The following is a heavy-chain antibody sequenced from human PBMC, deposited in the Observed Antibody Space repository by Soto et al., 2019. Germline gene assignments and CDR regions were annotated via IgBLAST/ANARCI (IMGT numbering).Heavy chain of an antibody. J-gene: IGHJ5*02. CDR2: ISNSGDNT. CDR1: GFTFTNYA. Sequence: GGSLRLSCAASGFTFTNYAMTWVRQAPGKGLEWVSTISNSGDNTYYADSVNGRFTISRDNSKNTLYLQMNSLRAEDTAIYYCAKRSDIVVLSAVKGPLDPWGQGTLVTVSS. V-gene: IGHV3-23*01. CDR3: AKRSDIVVLSAVKGPLDP. D-gene: IGHD2-2*01.